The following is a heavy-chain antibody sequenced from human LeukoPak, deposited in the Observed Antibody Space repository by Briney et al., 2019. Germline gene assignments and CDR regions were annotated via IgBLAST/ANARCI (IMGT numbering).Heavy chain of an antibody. CDR1: GGSFSNYY. V-gene: IGHV4-59*08. D-gene: IGHD5-18*01. CDR3: ARHPTALVSYGFDP. Sequence: KTSETLSLTCTVSGGSFSNYYWSWIRQPPGKGLEWIGYIYYSGSTNYNPSLKSRVTISVDTSKNQFSLNLSSVTAADTAVYYCARHPTALVSYGFDPWGQGTLVTVSS. J-gene: IGHJ5*02. CDR2: IYYSGST.